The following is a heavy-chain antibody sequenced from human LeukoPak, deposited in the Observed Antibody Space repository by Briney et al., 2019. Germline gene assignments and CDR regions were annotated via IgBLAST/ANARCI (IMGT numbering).Heavy chain of an antibody. Sequence: SVKVSCKASGGTFSSYAISWVRQAPGQGLEWMGGIIPIFGTANYAQKFQGRVTITADKSTSTAYMELSSLRSEDTAVYYCATWYYYDSSDYYLADYWGQGTLVTVSS. CDR3: ATWYYYDSSDYYLADY. V-gene: IGHV1-69*06. CDR2: IIPIFGTA. J-gene: IGHJ4*02. D-gene: IGHD3-22*01. CDR1: GGTFSSYA.